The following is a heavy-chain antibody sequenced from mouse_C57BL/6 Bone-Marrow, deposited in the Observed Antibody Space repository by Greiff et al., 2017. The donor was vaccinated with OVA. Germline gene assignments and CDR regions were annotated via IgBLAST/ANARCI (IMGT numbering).Heavy chain of an antibody. CDR1: GFTFNNYW. D-gene: IGHD1-1*01. Sequence: EVQGVESGGGLVQPGGSMKLSCVASGFTFNNYWMNWVRQSPEKGLEWVAQIRLKSDNYATHYAESVKGRFTISRDDSKSSVYLQMNNLRAEDTGIYYCTVYYYGSSSPYYWGQGTTLTVSS. CDR3: TVYYYGSSSPYY. V-gene: IGHV6-3*01. J-gene: IGHJ2*01. CDR2: IRLKSDNYAT.